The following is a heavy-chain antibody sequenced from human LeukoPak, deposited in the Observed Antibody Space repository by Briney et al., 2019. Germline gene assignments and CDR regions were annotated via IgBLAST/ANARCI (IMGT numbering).Heavy chain of an antibody. Sequence: GASVKVSCKASGGTFSSYAISWVRQAPGQGLEWMGRIIPILGIANYAQKFQGRVTITADKSTSTAYMELSSLRAEDTALYYCAKADYTHLFDYWGQGTLVTVSS. J-gene: IGHJ4*02. CDR1: GGTFSSYA. D-gene: IGHD2-2*02. CDR3: AKADYTHLFDY. V-gene: IGHV1-69*04. CDR2: IIPILGIA.